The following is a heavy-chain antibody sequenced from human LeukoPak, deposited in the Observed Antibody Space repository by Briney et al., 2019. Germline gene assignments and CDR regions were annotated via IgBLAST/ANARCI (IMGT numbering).Heavy chain of an antibody. J-gene: IGHJ5*02. CDR1: GFTFSSYA. CDR2: ISSSGDST. Sequence: GGSLRLSCAASGFTFSSYAMNWVRQAPGKGLEWVSGISSSGDSTYYADSVKGRFTISRDNSKNTLYLQMNSLRAEDTAVFYCAKARLTTRVDWFDPWGQRTLVTVSS. V-gene: IGHV3-23*01. CDR3: AKARLTTRVDWFDP. D-gene: IGHD4/OR15-4a*01.